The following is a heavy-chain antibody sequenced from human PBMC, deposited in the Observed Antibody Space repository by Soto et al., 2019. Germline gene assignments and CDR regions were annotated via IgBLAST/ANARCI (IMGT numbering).Heavy chain of an antibody. CDR2: IYHRGST. CDR1: GYSISSGYY. D-gene: IGHD3-22*01. CDR3: ARVGPWVPYYYDSSPYTFENWFDP. V-gene: IGHV4-38-2*01. J-gene: IGHJ5*02. Sequence: SETLSLTCVVSGYSISSGYYWGWLRQPPGKGLEWSGSIYHRGSTYYNPSLNSRVTLSIDMTNNHVSLILNSVTAADTAVYYCARVGPWVPYYYDSSPYTFENWFDPWGQGTLVTVSS.